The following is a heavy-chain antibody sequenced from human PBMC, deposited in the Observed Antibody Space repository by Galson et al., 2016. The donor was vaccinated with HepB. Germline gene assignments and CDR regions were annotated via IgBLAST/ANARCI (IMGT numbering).Heavy chain of an antibody. CDR1: GRPITNAGYY. CDR3: ARDFRSWYLDY. V-gene: IGHV4-31*03. D-gene: IGHD6-13*01. CDR2: ISNSGST. Sequence: TLSLTCTVSGRPITNAGYYWGWVRQHPGKGLDWVGYISNSGSTYYKPSLQSRVTISADTSKNQFSLKLTSVTAADTAVYYCARDFRSWYLDYWGQGTLVTVSS. J-gene: IGHJ4*02.